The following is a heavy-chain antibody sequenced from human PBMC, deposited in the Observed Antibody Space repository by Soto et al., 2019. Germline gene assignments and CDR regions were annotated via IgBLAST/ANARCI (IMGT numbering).Heavy chain of an antibody. CDR1: GGSMRTYY. CDR2: VYYSGST. V-gene: IGHV4-59*01. D-gene: IGHD3-22*01. Sequence: QVQLQESGPGLVKTSETLSLTCTVSGGSMRTYYWSWIRQPPGKGLEWIGYVYYSGSTKFNPSLKXRXTXXVDTPKNQFSLKLSSVTAADTAVYYCARCEYDSSGYYSFDSWGQGTLVTVSS. J-gene: IGHJ4*02. CDR3: ARCEYDSSGYYSFDS.